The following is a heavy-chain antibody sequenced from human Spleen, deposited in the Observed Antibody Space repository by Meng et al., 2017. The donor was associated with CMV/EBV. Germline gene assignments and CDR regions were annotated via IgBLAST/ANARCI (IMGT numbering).Heavy chain of an antibody. CDR1: GFTFSSYG. CDR2: LSYDGSQR. Sequence: GESLKISCAASGFTFSSYGMHWVRQAPGKGLEWVAILSYDGSQRYYTDSVKGRFTISRDNSMDTMYLQMNSLRAEDTAVYYCARDQGGFWSGYLGYWGQGTLVTVSS. D-gene: IGHD3-3*01. J-gene: IGHJ4*02. V-gene: IGHV3-30*19. CDR3: ARDQGGFWSGYLGY.